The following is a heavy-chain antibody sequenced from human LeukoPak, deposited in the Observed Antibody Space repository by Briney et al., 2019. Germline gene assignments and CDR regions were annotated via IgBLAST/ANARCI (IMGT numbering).Heavy chain of an antibody. CDR1: GFTFSSYA. CDR3: ARDHRGVRDYFDY. Sequence: PGGSLRLSCAASGFTFSSYAMHWVRQAPGKGLEWVAVIPYDGSNKYYADSVKGRFTISRDNSKNTLYLQMNSLRAGDTAVYYCARDHRGVRDYFDYWGQGTLVTVSS. CDR2: IPYDGSNK. V-gene: IGHV3-30-3*01. J-gene: IGHJ4*02. D-gene: IGHD3-10*01.